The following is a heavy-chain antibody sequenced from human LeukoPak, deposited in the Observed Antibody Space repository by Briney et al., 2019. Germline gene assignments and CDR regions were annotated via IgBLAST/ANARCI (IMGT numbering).Heavy chain of an antibody. D-gene: IGHD6-19*01. CDR2: IYPGDSDT. J-gene: IGHJ6*03. Sequence: GESLKISCKGSGYSFTSYWIGWVRQMPGKGLEWMGIIYPGDSDTRYSPSVQGQVTISADKSISTAYLQWSSLKASDTAMYYCARRGRSGWYGWDYYYYYMDVWGKGTTVTVSS. V-gene: IGHV5-51*01. CDR3: ARRGRSGWYGWDYYYYYMDV. CDR1: GYSFTSYW.